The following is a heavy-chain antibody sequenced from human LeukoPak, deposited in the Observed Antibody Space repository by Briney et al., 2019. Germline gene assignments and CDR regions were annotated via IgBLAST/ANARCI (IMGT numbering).Heavy chain of an antibody. J-gene: IGHJ4*02. Sequence: ASVKVSCKASGYTFIGYYIQWVRQAPGQGLEWMGRINPNSGGTNYAQKFQGRVTMTRDTSISTAYMELSRLRSDDTAVYYCARVRGIHYYFDYWGQGTLVTVSS. CDR3: ARVRGIHYYFDY. CDR2: INPNSGGT. V-gene: IGHV1-2*06. CDR1: GYTFIGYY.